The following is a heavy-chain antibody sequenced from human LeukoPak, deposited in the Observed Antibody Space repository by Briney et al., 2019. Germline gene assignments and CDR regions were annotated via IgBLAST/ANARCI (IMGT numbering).Heavy chain of an antibody. V-gene: IGHV3-15*01. CDR3: TTDQTHRWAYRSGYDRGRDY. D-gene: IGHD5-12*01. CDR1: GFTFSNAW. J-gene: IGHJ4*02. Sequence: GGSLRLSCAASGFTFSNAWMSWVRQAPGKGLEWVGRIKSKTDGGTTEYAAPVKGRFTISRDDSKNTLYLQMNSLKTEDTAVYYCTTDQTHRWAYRSGYDRGRDYWGQGTLVTVSS. CDR2: IKSKTDGGTT.